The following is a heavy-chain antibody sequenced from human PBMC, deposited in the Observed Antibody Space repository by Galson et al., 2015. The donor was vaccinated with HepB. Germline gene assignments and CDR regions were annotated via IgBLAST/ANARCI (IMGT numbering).Heavy chain of an antibody. CDR3: AGDHWDDLSYYYGLDV. J-gene: IGHJ6*02. V-gene: IGHV3-48*02. D-gene: IGHD3/OR15-3a*01. CDR2: ISSDSTTI. CDR1: GFRLTDYA. Sequence: SLRLSCAASGFRLTDYAMNWVRRAPGKGLEWAAYISSDSTTIHYADSVKGRFTISRDNARNSVYLQMNSLRDADTALYYCAGDHWDDLSYYYGLDVWGQGTTVTVSS.